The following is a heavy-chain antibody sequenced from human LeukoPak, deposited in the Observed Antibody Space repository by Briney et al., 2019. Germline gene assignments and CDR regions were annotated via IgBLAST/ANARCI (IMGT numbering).Heavy chain of an antibody. D-gene: IGHD3-10*01. CDR2: ISSSGSPI. CDR3: ARDGGSGILD. CDR1: GFTFSSYE. Sequence: GGSLRPSCAASGFTFSSYEMNWVRQAPGKGLEWVSYISSSGSPIFYADSVKGRFTISRDNAKNSLSLLMNSLRAEDTAVYYCARDGGSGILDWGQGTLVTVSS. J-gene: IGHJ4*02. V-gene: IGHV3-48*03.